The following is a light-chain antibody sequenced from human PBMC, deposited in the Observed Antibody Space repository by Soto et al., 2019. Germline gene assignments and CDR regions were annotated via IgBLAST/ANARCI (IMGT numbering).Light chain of an antibody. V-gene: IGKV3-20*01. Sequence: EIGLTQSPGTLSLSPGERATISCRASQSVSSSYLAWYQQKPGQAPRPLIYGASSRATGIPDRFSGSGSGTDFTLTISRLEPEDFAVYYCQQYGSSRQFGQGTKVDIK. CDR3: QQYGSSRQ. J-gene: IGKJ1*01. CDR1: QSVSSSY. CDR2: GAS.